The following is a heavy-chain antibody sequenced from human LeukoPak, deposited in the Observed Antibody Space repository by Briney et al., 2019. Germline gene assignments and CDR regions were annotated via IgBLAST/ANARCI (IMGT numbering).Heavy chain of an antibody. D-gene: IGHD2-15*01. CDR1: GYTFTSYG. Sequence: ASVKVSCKASGYTFTSYGISWVRQAPGQGLEWMGWISAYNGNTNYAQKLQGRVTMTTDTSTSTAYMKLRSLRSDDTAVYYCTGAYCSGGSCYDDYWGQGTLVTVSS. V-gene: IGHV1-18*01. J-gene: IGHJ4*02. CDR2: ISAYNGNT. CDR3: TGAYCSGGSCYDDY.